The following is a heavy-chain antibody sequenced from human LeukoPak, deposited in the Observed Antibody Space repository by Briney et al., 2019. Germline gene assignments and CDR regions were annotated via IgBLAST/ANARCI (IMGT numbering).Heavy chain of an antibody. CDR1: GYTFTSYY. V-gene: IGHV1-46*01. J-gene: IGHJ4*02. CDR3: ARAENGDYDFWSGLPPGDYFDY. Sequence: ASVKVSCKASGYTFTSYYMHWVRQAPGQGLEWMGIINPSGGSTSYAQKFQGRVTMTRDTSTSTVYMELSSLRSEDTAVYYCARAENGDYDFWSGLPPGDYFDYWGQGTLVTVSS. D-gene: IGHD3-3*01. CDR2: INPSGGST.